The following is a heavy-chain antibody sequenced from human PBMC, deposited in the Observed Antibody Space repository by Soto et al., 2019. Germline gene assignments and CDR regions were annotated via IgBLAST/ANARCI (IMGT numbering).Heavy chain of an antibody. CDR2: ISYDGSNK. D-gene: IGHD2-21*02. Sequence: QVQLVESGGGVVQPGRSLRLSCAASGFTFSNYGMHWVRQAPGKGLEWVAVISYDGSNKYYADSVKGRFTISRDNSKNTLYLQMNSLRAEDTAVYYCAKSGGNSPFDYWGQGTLVTVSS. J-gene: IGHJ4*02. CDR1: GFTFSNYG. CDR3: AKSGGNSPFDY. V-gene: IGHV3-30*18.